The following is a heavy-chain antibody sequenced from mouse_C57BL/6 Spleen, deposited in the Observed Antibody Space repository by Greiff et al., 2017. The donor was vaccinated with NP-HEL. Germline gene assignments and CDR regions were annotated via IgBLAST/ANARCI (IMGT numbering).Heavy chain of an antibody. D-gene: IGHD2-12*01. V-gene: IGHV3-6*01. Sequence: EVQLQQSGPGLVKPSQSLSLSCSVTGYSITSGYYWYWIRKPPGNQLEWMGYISYDGSNNYNPSLKNRTSITRDTSKNQFFLKLNSVTTEDTATCYCARVNDDGFDYWGQGTTLTVSS. J-gene: IGHJ2*01. CDR3: ARVNDDGFDY. CDR1: GYSITSGYY. CDR2: ISYDGSN.